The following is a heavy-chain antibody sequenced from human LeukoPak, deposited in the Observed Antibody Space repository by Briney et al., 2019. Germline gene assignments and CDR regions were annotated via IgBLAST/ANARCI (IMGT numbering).Heavy chain of an antibody. CDR1: GYTFTSYG. CDR2: ISACNGNT. Sequence: ASVKVSCKASGYTFTSYGISWARQAPGQGLEWMGWISACNGNTNYAQKLQGRVTMTTDTSTSTAYMELSSLRSEDTAVYYCARESAIAAAGTWGQGTLVTVSS. J-gene: IGHJ4*02. CDR3: ARESAIAAAGT. V-gene: IGHV1-18*01. D-gene: IGHD6-13*01.